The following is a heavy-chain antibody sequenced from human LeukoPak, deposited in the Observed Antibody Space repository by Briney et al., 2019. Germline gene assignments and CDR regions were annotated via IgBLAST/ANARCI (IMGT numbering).Heavy chain of an antibody. J-gene: IGHJ5*02. CDR1: GGSITSNY. V-gene: IGHV4-59*08. CDR3: ARGVTMIGRLRFDP. Sequence: SETLSLTCTVSGGSITSNYWSWVRQPPGKGLEWIGYIYFSGRTNYNPSLKSRVTISVDTSKKEFSLKLSSVTAADTAVYYCARGVTMIGRLRFDPWGQGTLVTVSS. CDR2: IYFSGRT. D-gene: IGHD3-22*01.